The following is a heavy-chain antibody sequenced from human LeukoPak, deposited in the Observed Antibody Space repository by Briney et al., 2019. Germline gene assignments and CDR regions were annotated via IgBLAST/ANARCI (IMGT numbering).Heavy chain of an antibody. V-gene: IGHV1-69*04. D-gene: IGHD2-15*01. CDR1: GGTFSSYA. J-gene: IGHJ3*02. Sequence: GASVKVSCKASGGTFSSYAISWVRQAPGQGLEWMGRIIPILGIANYAQKFQGRVTITADKSTSTAYMELSSLRSEDTAVYYCARGGGGPDAFDIWGQGTMVTVSS. CDR2: IIPILGIA. CDR3: ARGGGGPDAFDI.